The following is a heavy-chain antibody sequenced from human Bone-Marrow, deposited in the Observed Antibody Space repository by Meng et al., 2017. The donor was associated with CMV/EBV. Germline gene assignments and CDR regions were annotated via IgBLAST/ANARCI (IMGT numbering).Heavy chain of an antibody. CDR2: ISSSGSTI. CDR3: AREYYDFWSGYYFDY. CDR1: GFTFANYG. Sequence: GESLKISCAASGFTFANYGMHWVRQAPGKGLEWVSYISSSGSTIYYADSVKGRFTISRDNAKNSLYLQMNSLRAEDTAVYYCAREYYDFWSGYYFDYWGQGTLVTVSS. V-gene: IGHV3-48*04. J-gene: IGHJ4*02. D-gene: IGHD3-3*01.